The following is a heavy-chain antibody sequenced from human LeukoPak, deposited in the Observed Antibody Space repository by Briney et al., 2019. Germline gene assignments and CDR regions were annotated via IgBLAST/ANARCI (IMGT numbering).Heavy chain of an antibody. CDR2: ISYDGSNK. V-gene: IGHV3-30*18. D-gene: IGHD6-13*01. CDR3: AKDRRFRSSWYFGWYFDY. CDR1: GFTFSSYG. Sequence: PGGSLRLSCAASGFTFSSYGMHWVRQAPGKGLEWVAVISYDGSNKYYADSVKGRFTISRDNSKNTLYLQMNSLRAEDTAVYYCAKDRRFRSSWYFGWYFDYWGQGTQVTVSS. J-gene: IGHJ4*02.